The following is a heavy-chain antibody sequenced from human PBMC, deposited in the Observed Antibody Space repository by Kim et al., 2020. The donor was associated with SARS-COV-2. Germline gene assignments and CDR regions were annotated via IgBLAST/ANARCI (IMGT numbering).Heavy chain of an antibody. CDR3: ARDVLETVTTGGDY. D-gene: IGHD4-17*01. CDR2: ISYDGSNK. Sequence: GGSLRLSCAASGFTFSSYAMHWVRQAPGKGLEWVAVISYDGSNKYYADSVKGRFTISRDNSKNTLYLQMNSLRAEDTAVYYCARDVLETVTTGGDYWGQGTLVTVSS. V-gene: IGHV3-30*04. J-gene: IGHJ4*02. CDR1: GFTFSSYA.